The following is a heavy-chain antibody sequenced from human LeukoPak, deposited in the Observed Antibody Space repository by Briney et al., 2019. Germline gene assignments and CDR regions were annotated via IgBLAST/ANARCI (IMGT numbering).Heavy chain of an antibody. D-gene: IGHD2-8*01. CDR2: INSDASTI. CDR3: AREDCTIGAVCSSLLDH. J-gene: IGHJ4*02. Sequence: GGSLKLSCAASGLTFSSDWKHWVRQVPGKGLVWVSRINSDASTINYADSVKGRFTISRDNAKNTLYLQMNNLRAEDTAVYYCAREDCTIGAVCSSLLDHWGRGTLVTVSS. CDR1: GLTFSSDW. V-gene: IGHV3-74*01.